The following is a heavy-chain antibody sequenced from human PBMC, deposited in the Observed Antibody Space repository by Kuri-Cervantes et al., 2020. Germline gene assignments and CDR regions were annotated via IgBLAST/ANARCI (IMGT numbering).Heavy chain of an antibody. V-gene: IGHV3-30*03. CDR3: ARISSSWYLYYGMDV. CDR2: ISNDGNNK. Sequence: LSLTCAASGFSFSNYNMHWVRQAPGEGLEWVAVISNDGNNKYYADSVKGRFTISRDNSKNTLYLQMNSLRAEDTAVYYCARISSSWYLYYGMDVWGQGTTVTVSS. J-gene: IGHJ6*02. CDR1: GFSFSNYN. D-gene: IGHD6-13*01.